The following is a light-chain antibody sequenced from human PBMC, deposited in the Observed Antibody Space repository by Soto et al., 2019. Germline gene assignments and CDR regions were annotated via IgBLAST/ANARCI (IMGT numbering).Light chain of an antibody. V-gene: IGKV3-15*01. CDR2: GAS. Sequence: EIIMTQSPATLSVSPGERATLSCRASQSVDNNLAWYQQKPGQAPRLLIYGASTRATGIPARFSGSRSGTEFTLTISSLQSEDFAVYYCQQYNNWPSWTFGQGTKVEIK. J-gene: IGKJ1*01. CDR1: QSVDNN. CDR3: QQYNNWPSWT.